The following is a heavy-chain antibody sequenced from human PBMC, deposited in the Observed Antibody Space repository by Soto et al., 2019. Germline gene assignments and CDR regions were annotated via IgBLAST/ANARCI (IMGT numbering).Heavy chain of an antibody. V-gene: IGHV3-23*01. CDR2: ISGSGGST. Sequence: EVQLLESGGGLVQPGGSLRLSCAASGFTFSSYAMSWVRQAPGKGLEWVSAISGSGGSTYYADSVKGRFTISRDNSKNTLDLQMNSLRSEDTAVYYCSKSLTVNPFGAFDIWCQATMVTVSS. CDR1: GFTFSSYA. CDR3: SKSLTVNPFGAFDI. J-gene: IGHJ3*02. D-gene: IGHD4-17*01.